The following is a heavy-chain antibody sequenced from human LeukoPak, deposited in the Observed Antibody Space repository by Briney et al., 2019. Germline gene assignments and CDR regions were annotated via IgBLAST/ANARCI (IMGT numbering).Heavy chain of an antibody. J-gene: IGHJ4*02. V-gene: IGHV4-30-4*08. CDR3: ASTYDFWSGYYSGPLDY. CDR1: GGSISSGDYY. CDR2: IYYSGST. D-gene: IGHD3-3*01. Sequence: SETLSLTCTVSGGSISSGDYYWSWIRQPPGKGLEWIGYIYYSGSTYYNPSLKSRVTISVDTSKNRFSLKLSSVTAADTAVYYCASTYDFWSGYYSGPLDYWGQGTLVTVSS.